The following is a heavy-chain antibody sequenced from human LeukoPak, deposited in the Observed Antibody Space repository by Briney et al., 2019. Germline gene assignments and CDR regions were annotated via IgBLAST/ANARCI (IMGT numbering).Heavy chain of an antibody. D-gene: IGHD6-19*01. CDR3: ARDQAYNSAQGVVDY. V-gene: IGHV1-2*02. CDR2: INPNSGGT. Sequence: ASVKVSCKASGYTFTGYYMHWVRRAPGQGLEWMGWINPNSGGTNYAQKFQGRVTMTRDTSINTAYMELSRLRSDDTAVYYCARDQAYNSAQGVVDYWGQGTLVTVSS. CDR1: GYTFTGYY. J-gene: IGHJ4*02.